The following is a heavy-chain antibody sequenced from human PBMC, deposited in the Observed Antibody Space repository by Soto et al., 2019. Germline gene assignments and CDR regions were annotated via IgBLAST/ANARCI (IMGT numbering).Heavy chain of an antibody. CDR2: IYSGGST. CDR1: GFTVSSNY. J-gene: IGHJ4*02. CDR3: ARGYSGYDNAIDY. D-gene: IGHD5-12*01. V-gene: IGHV3-53*01. Sequence: EVQLVESGGGLIQPGGSLRLSCAASGFTVSSNYMTWVRQAPGKGLEWVSIIYSGGSTYYADSVKGRFTISRDNSKNTLYLHMNSLRAEDTAVYYCARGYSGYDNAIDYWGQGTLVTVSS.